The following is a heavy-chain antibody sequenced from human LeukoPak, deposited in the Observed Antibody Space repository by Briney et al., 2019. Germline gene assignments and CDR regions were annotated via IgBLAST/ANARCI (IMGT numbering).Heavy chain of an antibody. D-gene: IGHD1-1*01. V-gene: IGHV4-34*01. J-gene: IGHJ6*02. CDR1: GGSFSGYY. CDR2: INHSGST. Sequence: PSETLSLTCAVYGGSFSGYYWSWIRQPPGKGLEWIGEINHSGSTNYNPSLKSRVTISVDTSKNQFSLKLSSVTAADTAVYYCARVLRTTGTAYYYYYGMDVWGQGTTVTVSS. CDR3: ARVLRTTGTAYYYYYGMDV.